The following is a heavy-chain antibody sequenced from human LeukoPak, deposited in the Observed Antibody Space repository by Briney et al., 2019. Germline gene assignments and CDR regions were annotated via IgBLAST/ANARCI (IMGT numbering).Heavy chain of an antibody. D-gene: IGHD6-13*01. CDR3: AREYGRAAAGTDAFDI. J-gene: IGHJ3*02. CDR1: GYTFTGYY. CDR2: INPNSGGT. V-gene: IGHV1-2*04. Sequence: GASVKVSCRASGYTFTGYYMHWVRQAPGQGLEWMGWINPNSGGTNYAQKFQGWVTMTRDTSISTAYMELSRLRSDDTAVYYCAREYGRAAAGTDAFDIWGQGTMVTVSS.